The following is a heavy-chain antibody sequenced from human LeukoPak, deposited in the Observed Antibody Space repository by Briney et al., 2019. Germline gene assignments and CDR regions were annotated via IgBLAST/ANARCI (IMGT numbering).Heavy chain of an antibody. D-gene: IGHD5/OR15-5a*01. CDR2: ISYDGSNK. V-gene: IGHV3-30-3*01. CDR1: GFTFSSYA. Sequence: PGRSLRLSCAASGFTFSSYAMHWVRQAPGKGLEWVAVISYDGSNKYYADSVKGRFTISRDNSKNTLYLQMNSLRAEDTAVYYCAREHLHVYGTFDYWGQGTLVTVSS. J-gene: IGHJ4*02. CDR3: AREHLHVYGTFDY.